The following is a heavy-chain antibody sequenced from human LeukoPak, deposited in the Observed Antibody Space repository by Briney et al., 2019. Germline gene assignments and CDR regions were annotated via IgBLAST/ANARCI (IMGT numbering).Heavy chain of an antibody. CDR3: ARGVVDTASPSGRDAFDI. D-gene: IGHD5-18*01. CDR1: GYTFTSYD. Sequence: ASVKVSCKASGYTFTSYDINWVRQATGQGLEWMGWMNPNSGNTGYAQKFQGRVTITRNTSISTAYMELSSLRSEDTAVYYCARGVVDTASPSGRDAFDIWGQGTMVTVSS. J-gene: IGHJ3*02. CDR2: MNPNSGNT. V-gene: IGHV1-8*03.